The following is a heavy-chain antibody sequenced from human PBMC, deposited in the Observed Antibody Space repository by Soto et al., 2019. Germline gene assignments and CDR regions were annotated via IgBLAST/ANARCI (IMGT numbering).Heavy chain of an antibody. CDR2: IYYSGST. J-gene: IGHJ5*02. Sequence: PSETLSLTCTVSGGSISSYYWSWIRQPPGKGLEWIGYIYYSGSTYYNPSLKSRVTISVDTSKNQFSLKLSSVTAADTAVYYCAREVPDCSGGSCYPNWFDPWGQGTLVTVSS. V-gene: IGHV4-30-4*01. CDR3: AREVPDCSGGSCYPNWFDP. D-gene: IGHD2-15*01. CDR1: GGSISSYY.